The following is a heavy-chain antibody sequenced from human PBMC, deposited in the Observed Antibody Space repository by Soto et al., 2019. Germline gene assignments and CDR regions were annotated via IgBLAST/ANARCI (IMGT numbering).Heavy chain of an antibody. Sequence: GESLKISCKGSGYSFTSYWIGWVRQMPGKGLEWMGIIYPGDSDTRYSPSFQGQVTISADKSISTAYLQWSSLKASDTAMYYCARLPPNYDFWSGFDYWGQGTLVTVSS. J-gene: IGHJ4*02. CDR2: IYPGDSDT. V-gene: IGHV5-51*01. CDR1: GYSFTSYW. D-gene: IGHD3-3*01. CDR3: ARLPPNYDFWSGFDY.